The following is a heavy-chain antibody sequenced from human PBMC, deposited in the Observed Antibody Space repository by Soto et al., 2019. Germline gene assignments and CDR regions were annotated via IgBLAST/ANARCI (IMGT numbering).Heavy chain of an antibody. CDR3: ASYVRSYYNGMDV. V-gene: IGHV1-8*02. CDR2: MNPNSGNT. CDR1: GYTFSSHD. D-gene: IGHD3-16*01. J-gene: IGHJ6*02. Sequence: QVQLVQSGAEVKKPGASVKVSCKASGYTFSSHDINWVRQATGQGLVWMGWMNPNSGNTGYAQKFQGRVTMTRNTSIATAYMELSSLRSEDMAVYYCASYVRSYYNGMDVWGQGTTVTVSS.